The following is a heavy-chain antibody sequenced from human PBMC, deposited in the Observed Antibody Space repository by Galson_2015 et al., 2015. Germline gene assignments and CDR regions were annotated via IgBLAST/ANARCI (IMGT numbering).Heavy chain of an antibody. CDR1: GFTFSSYW. CDR2: INSDGSST. CDR3: ARVKESYCYDSSEELGY. Sequence: SLRLSCAASGFTFSSYWRHWIRHAPGKGLVWVPRINSDGSSTSYADSVKRRFPIYRDNAKNTLYLQMNSLRAEDTAVYYCARVKESYCYDSSEELGYWGKGTLVTVSS. V-gene: IGHV3-74*01. D-gene: IGHD3-22*01. J-gene: IGHJ4*02.